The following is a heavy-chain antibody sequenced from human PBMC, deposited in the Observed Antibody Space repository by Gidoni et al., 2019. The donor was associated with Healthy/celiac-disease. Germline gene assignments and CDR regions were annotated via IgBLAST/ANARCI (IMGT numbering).Heavy chain of an antibody. CDR3: AREDGYNLGGGYGMDV. J-gene: IGHJ6*02. CDR2: ISYDGSNK. D-gene: IGHD5-12*01. CDR1: GFTFSSYA. Sequence: QVQLVESGGGVVQPGRSLRLSCAASGFTFSSYAMHWVRQAPGKGLEWVAVISYDGSNKYYADSVKGRFTISRDNSKNTLYLQMNSLRAEDTAVYYCAREDGYNLGGGYGMDVWGQGTTVTVSS. V-gene: IGHV3-30-3*01.